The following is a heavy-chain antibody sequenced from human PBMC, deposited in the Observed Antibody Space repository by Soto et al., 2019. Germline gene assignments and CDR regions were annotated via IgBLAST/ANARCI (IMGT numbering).Heavy chain of an antibody. Sequence: EVQVFESGGGLVQPGGSLRLSCAASGFPFSSYVMYWVRQAPGKGLEWISAISPNGDNTYYADSVKGRFAISRDNSKNTLHLLMNSLRADDTAVYYCARLGVRIATAGTDYWGQGTLVTVSS. CDR1: GFPFSSYV. J-gene: IGHJ4*02. CDR3: ARLGVRIATAGTDY. D-gene: IGHD6-13*01. CDR2: ISPNGDNT. V-gene: IGHV3-23*01.